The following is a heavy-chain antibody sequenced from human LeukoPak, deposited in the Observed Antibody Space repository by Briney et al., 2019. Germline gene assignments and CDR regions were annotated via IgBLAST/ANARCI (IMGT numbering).Heavy chain of an antibody. CDR3: GYCSTTSCYADFDY. J-gene: IGHJ4*02. CDR2: INSDGSST. Sequence: GGSLRLSCAASGFTFSTYWMHWVRQAPGTGLVWVSLINSDGSSTNYADSVKGRFTISRDNSKNTLYLQMNSLRAEDTAVYYCGYCSTTSCYADFDYWGQGTLVTVSS. D-gene: IGHD2-2*01. V-gene: IGHV3-74*01. CDR1: GFTFSTYW.